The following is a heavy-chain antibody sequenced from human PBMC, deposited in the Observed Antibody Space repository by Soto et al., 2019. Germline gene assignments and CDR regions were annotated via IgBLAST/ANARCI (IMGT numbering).Heavy chain of an antibody. V-gene: IGHV4-39*01. Sequence: SETLSLTCTVSGGSISSSSYYWGWIRQPPGKGLEWIGSIYYSGSTYYNPSLKSRVTISVDTSKNQFSLKLSSVTAADTAVYYCARGVDIVATSHGCYFDYWGQGTLVTVSS. CDR2: IYYSGST. CDR1: GGSISSSSYY. D-gene: IGHD5-12*01. J-gene: IGHJ4*02. CDR3: ARGVDIVATSHGCYFDY.